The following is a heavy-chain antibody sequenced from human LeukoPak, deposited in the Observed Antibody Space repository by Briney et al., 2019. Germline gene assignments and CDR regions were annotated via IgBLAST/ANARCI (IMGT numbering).Heavy chain of an antibody. CDR1: GYPFTGYY. CDR3: ARDLRALGDYFDY. J-gene: IGHJ4*02. CDR2: TNPDSGGA. V-gene: IGHV1-2*02. D-gene: IGHD3-16*01. Sequence: ASVKVSCKASGYPFTGYYIHWVRQAPGHGLEWIGWTNPDSGGASYAQKFQGRVTMTRDTSISTAYLELSRLRSDDTAVYYCARDLRALGDYFDYWGQGTLVTVSS.